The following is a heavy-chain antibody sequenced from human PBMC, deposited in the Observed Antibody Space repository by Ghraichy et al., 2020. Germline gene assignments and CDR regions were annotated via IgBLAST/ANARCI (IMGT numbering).Heavy chain of an antibody. D-gene: IGHD2-21*02. CDR2: ISSNGRST. CDR3: VKDGGDLGSFYFDF. CDR1: GFTFSQYT. J-gene: IGHJ4*02. Sequence: GGSLRLSCAASGFTFSQYTMHWVRQAPGKGLDWVSGISSNGRSTHYADSVKGRVTVSRDNSKNNLYLQMNSLSAEDTAVYYCVKDGGDLGSFYFDFWGQGTLVTVSS. V-gene: IGHV3-64D*09.